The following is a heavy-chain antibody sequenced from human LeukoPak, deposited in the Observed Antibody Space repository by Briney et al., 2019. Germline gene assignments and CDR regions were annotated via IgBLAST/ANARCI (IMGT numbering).Heavy chain of an antibody. CDR2: ISGSGGST. J-gene: IGHJ4*02. Sequence: PGGSLRLSCAASGFTFSSYAMSWVRQAPGKGLEWVSAISGSGGSTYYADSVKGRFTISRDNSKNTLYLQMNSLGAEDTAVYYCAKWGIAAAGPIPLEFDYWGQGTLVTVSS. CDR1: GFTFSSYA. CDR3: AKWGIAAAGPIPLEFDY. D-gene: IGHD6-13*01. V-gene: IGHV3-23*01.